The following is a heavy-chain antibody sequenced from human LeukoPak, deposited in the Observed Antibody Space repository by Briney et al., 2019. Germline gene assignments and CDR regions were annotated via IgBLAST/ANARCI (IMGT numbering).Heavy chain of an antibody. Sequence: ASVKVSCTVSGYTLTELSMHWVRQAPGKGLEWMGGFDPEDGETIYAQKFQGRVTMTEDTSTDTAYMELSSLRSEDAAVYYCAKRDLDSSGYYVFQPWGQGTLVTVSS. CDR2: FDPEDGET. CDR1: GYTLTELS. D-gene: IGHD3-22*01. CDR3: AKRDLDSSGYYVFQP. J-gene: IGHJ5*02. V-gene: IGHV1-24*01.